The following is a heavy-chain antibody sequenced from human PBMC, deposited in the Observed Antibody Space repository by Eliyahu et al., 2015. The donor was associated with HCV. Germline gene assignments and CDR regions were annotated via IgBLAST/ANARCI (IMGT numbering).Heavy chain of an antibody. Sequence: EVQLLESGGGLVQPGGSLXLSCAASGXTFSSYAMNWVRQAPGKGLEXVSTITSGGSTYYADSVKGRFTISRDSSKNALYVQMNSLRAEDTAVYYCAKRAGPRLGHFDLWGRGTLVTVSS. V-gene: IGHV3-23*01. CDR3: AKRAGPRLGHFDL. CDR1: GXTFSSYA. D-gene: IGHD3-9*01. J-gene: IGHJ2*01. CDR2: ITSGGST.